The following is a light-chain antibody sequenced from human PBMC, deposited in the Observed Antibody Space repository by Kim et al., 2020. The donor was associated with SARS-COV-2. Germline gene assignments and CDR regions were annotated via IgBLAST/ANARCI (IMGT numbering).Light chain of an antibody. Sequence: DIQMTQSPSSLSASVGDRVTITCRASQNITTSLRWFQQKAGRAPKWLIYTASYLTSGVPSRFSGSGSGTDFTLTISSLQPEDFATYFCQQSYSVPLTFGPGTKVDIK. CDR3: QQSYSVPLT. CDR2: TAS. J-gene: IGKJ3*01. V-gene: IGKV1-39*01. CDR1: QNITTS.